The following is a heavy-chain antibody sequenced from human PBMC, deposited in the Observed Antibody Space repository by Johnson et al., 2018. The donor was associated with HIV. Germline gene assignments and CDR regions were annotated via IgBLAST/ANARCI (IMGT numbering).Heavy chain of an antibody. J-gene: IGHJ3*02. D-gene: IGHD3-3*01. Sequence: QMQLVESGGGVVQPGRSLRLSCAASGFTFSSYAMHWVRQAPGKGLEWVAVISYDGSNKYYADSVKGRFTISRENSKNTLYLQMHSLRAEEQAVYYCERCSYDFWSGYYTGHDAFDICGQGTMVTVSS. V-gene: IGHV3-30*04. CDR1: GFTFSSYA. CDR3: ERCSYDFWSGYYTGHDAFDI. CDR2: ISYDGSNK.